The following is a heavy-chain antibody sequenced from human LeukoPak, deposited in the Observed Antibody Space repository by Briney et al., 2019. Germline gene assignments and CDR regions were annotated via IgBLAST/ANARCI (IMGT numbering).Heavy chain of an antibody. CDR2: TYHRSKWYN. CDR1: GDSVSSNSAA. J-gene: IGHJ6*02. D-gene: IGHD2-2*01. V-gene: IGHV6-1*01. CDR3: AREVVVVPAAMGPYYYGMDV. Sequence: SQTLSLTCAISGDSVSSNSAAWNWIRQSPSRGLEWLGRTYHRSKWYNDYAVSVKSRITINPDTSKNQFSLQLNSVTPEDTAVYYCAREVVVVPAAMGPYYYGMDVWGQGSTVTVSS.